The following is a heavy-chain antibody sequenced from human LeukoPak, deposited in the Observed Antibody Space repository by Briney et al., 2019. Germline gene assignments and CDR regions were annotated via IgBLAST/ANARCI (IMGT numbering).Heavy chain of an antibody. J-gene: IGHJ5*02. V-gene: IGHV3-30*03. Sequence: PGGSLRLSCAASGFTFSSYGMHWVRQAPGKGLEWVAVISYDGSNKYYADSVKGRFTISRDNSKNTLYLQINSLRAEDTAVYYCATRVGVGYEGRGNWFDPWGQGTLVTVSS. CDR3: ATRVGVGYEGRGNWFDP. CDR2: ISYDGSNK. D-gene: IGHD5-12*01. CDR1: GFTFSSYG.